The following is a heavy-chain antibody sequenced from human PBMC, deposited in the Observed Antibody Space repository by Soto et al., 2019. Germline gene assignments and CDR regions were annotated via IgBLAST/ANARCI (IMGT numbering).Heavy chain of an antibody. CDR3: ARKQLGYCSGGSCYRRRSSSGI. CDR1: SGSISSSNW. J-gene: IGHJ4*02. CDR2: IYHSGST. V-gene: IGHV4-4*02. D-gene: IGHD2-15*01. Sequence: QVQLQESGPGLVKPSGTLSLTCAVSSGSISSSNWWSWVRQPPGKGLEWIGEIYHSGSTNYNPSLKSRVTISVDKSKNQFSLKLSSVTAADTAVYYCARKQLGYCSGGSCYRRRSSSGIWGQGTLVTVSS.